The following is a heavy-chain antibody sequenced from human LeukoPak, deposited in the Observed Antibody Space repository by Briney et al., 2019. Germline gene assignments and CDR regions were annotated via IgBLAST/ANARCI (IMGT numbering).Heavy chain of an antibody. D-gene: IGHD2-21*02. J-gene: IGHJ4*02. CDR2: ISYDGSNK. V-gene: IGHV3-30*18. CDR1: GFTFSSYG. Sequence: GGSLRLSCAASGFTFSSYGMHWVRQAPGKGLEWVAVISYDGSNKYYADSVKGRFTISRDNSKNTLYLQMNSLRAEDTAVYYCAKDRCGGDCYSFKDWGQGTLVTVSS. CDR3: AKDRCGGDCYSFKD.